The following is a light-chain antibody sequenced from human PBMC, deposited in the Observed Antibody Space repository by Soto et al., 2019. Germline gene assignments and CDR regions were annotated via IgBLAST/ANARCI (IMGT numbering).Light chain of an antibody. V-gene: IGKV3-20*01. CDR1: HSVSSSY. J-gene: IGKJ4*01. CDR3: QHYDNLGLT. CDR2: GAS. Sequence: EIVLTQSPGTLSLSPGERATLSCRASHSVSSSYLAWYQQKPGQAPRLLIYGASSRATGIPDRFSGSGSGTDFTLTISRLEPEDFAVYYCQHYDNLGLTFGGGTKVEIK.